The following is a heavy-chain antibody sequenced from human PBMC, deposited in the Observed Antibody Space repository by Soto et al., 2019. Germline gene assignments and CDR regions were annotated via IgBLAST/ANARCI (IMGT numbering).Heavy chain of an antibody. V-gene: IGHV3-15*07. CDR3: STVGLPYCGGDCYS. Sequence: EVQLVESGGGLVKPGGSLRLSCAASGFTFSNAWMNWVRQAPGKGLEWVGRIKSKTDGGTTDYAAPVKGRFTISRADSKNTLYLQMNSLKTEDTAVYYCSTVGLPYCGGDCYSWGQGTLVTVSS. J-gene: IGHJ4*02. CDR1: GFTFSNAW. CDR2: IKSKTDGGTT. D-gene: IGHD2-21*02.